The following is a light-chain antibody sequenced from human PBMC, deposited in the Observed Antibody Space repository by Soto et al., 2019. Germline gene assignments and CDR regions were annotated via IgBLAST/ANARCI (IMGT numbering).Light chain of an antibody. CDR2: EVS. Sequence: QSALTQPASVSGSPGQSITISCTGTSSDVGGYSYVSWYQQHPGKAPKLMIYEVSNRPSGVSNRFSGSKSGNTASLTISGLQAEDEADYYCSSYTSSSPVVFGGGTKVTVL. J-gene: IGLJ2*01. V-gene: IGLV2-14*01. CDR3: SSYTSSSPVV. CDR1: SSDVGGYSY.